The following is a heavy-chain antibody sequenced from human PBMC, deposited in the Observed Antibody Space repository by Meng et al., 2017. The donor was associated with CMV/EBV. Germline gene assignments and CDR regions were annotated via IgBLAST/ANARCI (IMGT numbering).Heavy chain of an antibody. J-gene: IGHJ3*02. CDR3: ARVAGSVAAIWGDAFDI. CDR1: GGPISSYY. D-gene: IGHD2-15*01. V-gene: IGHV4-59*01. CDR2: IYYSGST. Sequence: SETLSPTCTVSGGPISSYYWSWVRQPPGKGLEWSGYIYYSGSTNYNPSLKSRVTISVDTSKNQFSLKLSSVAAADTAVYYCARVAGSVAAIWGDAFDIWGQGTMVTVSS.